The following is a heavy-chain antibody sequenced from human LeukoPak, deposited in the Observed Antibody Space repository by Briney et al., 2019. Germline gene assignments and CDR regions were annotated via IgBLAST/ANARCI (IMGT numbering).Heavy chain of an antibody. V-gene: IGHV3-43*01. CDR3: AKERSSGWPNLDS. CDR2: IGRRDNNR. D-gene: IGHD6-19*01. Sequence: QPGESLRLSCAASGFTFDRYTIHWVRQAPGKGLEWVSLIGRRDNNRYYADSVRGRFTISRDNSKNSLYLQMNSLRTEDTALYYCAKERSSGWPNLDSWGRGTLVTVSS. J-gene: IGHJ4*02. CDR1: GFTFDRYT.